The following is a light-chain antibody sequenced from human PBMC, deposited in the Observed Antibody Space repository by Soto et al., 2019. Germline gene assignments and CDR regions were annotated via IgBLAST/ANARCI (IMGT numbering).Light chain of an antibody. V-gene: IGLV2-14*01. CDR2: EVS. CDR1: SSDVGGYKY. J-gene: IGLJ3*02. CDR3: QAYDYILTASV. Sequence: QSALTQPASVSGSPGQSITISCTGTSSDVGGYKYVSWYQQHPGKAPKVMIYEVSNRPSGVPERFSGSKSGTSASLAITGLQAEDEADYYCQAYDYILTASVFGGGTKLTVL.